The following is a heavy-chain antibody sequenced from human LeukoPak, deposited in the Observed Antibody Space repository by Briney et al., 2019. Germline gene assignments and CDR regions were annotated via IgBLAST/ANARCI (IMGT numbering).Heavy chain of an antibody. CDR2: IKQDGSEK. CDR3: ARFLGYCSSTSCPAAFDI. D-gene: IGHD2-2*01. J-gene: IGHJ3*02. CDR1: GFTFSSYW. V-gene: IGHV3-7*03. Sequence: GGSLRLSCAASGFTFSSYWMSWVRQAPGKGLEWVANIKQDGSEKYYVDSVKGRFTFSRDNAKNSLYLQMNSLRAEDTAVYYCARFLGYCSSTSCPAAFDIWGQGTMVTVSS.